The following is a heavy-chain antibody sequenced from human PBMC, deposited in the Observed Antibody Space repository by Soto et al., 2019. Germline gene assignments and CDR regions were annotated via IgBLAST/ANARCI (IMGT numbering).Heavy chain of an antibody. CDR3: AREDSSSFDY. Sequence: SETLSLTCAVYGGSFSGYYWSWIRQPPGKGLEWIGEINHSGSTNYNPSLKSRVTISVDTSKNQFSLKLSSVTAADTAVYYCAREDSSSFDYWGQGTLVTVSS. CDR2: INHSGST. CDR1: GGSFSGYY. D-gene: IGHD6-13*01. V-gene: IGHV4-34*01. J-gene: IGHJ4*02.